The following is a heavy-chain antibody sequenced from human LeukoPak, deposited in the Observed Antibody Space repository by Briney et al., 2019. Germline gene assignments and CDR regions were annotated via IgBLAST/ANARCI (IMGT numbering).Heavy chain of an antibody. V-gene: IGHV4-59*01. J-gene: IGHJ4*02. CDR3: ARGGGPYGDSPVDY. Sequence: SETLSLTCTVSGGSISSDYWSWIRQPPGKGLEWIGYIYYSGSTNYNPSLTSRVTISVDTSKNQFSLKLSSVTAADTAVYYCARGGGPYGDSPVDYWGQGTLVTVSS. D-gene: IGHD4-17*01. CDR1: GGSISSDY. CDR2: IYYSGST.